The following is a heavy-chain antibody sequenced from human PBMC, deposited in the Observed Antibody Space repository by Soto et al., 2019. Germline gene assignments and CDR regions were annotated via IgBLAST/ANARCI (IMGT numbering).Heavy chain of an antibody. J-gene: IGHJ4*02. CDR2: ISYDGSNK. V-gene: IGHV3-30-3*01. Sequence: VAVISYDGSNKYYADSVKGRFTISRDNSKNTLYLQMNSLRAEDTAVYYCAMGDGDYLFDYWGQGTLVTVSS. D-gene: IGHD4-17*01. CDR3: AMGDGDYLFDY.